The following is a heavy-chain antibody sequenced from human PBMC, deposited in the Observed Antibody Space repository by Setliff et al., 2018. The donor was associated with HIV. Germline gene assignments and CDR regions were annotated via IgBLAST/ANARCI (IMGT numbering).Heavy chain of an antibody. CDR1: GLTFSNYA. J-gene: IGHJ4*02. V-gene: IGHV3-23*05. Sequence: PGGSLRLSCAASGLTFSNYATTWVRQAPGKGLEWVSAIDPTGTYTYYADAVKGRFTISRDNFRNTLSLQMNSLTAEDSAIYYCAKVDDGQCNTFNCRDFDYWGRGTLVTVSS. CDR2: IDPTGTYT. CDR3: AKVDDGQCNTFNCRDFDY. D-gene: IGHD1-1*01.